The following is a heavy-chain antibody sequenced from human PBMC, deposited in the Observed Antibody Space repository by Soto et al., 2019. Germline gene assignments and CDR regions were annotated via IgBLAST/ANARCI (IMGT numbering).Heavy chain of an antibody. J-gene: IGHJ4*02. V-gene: IGHV1-18*01. CDR2: INAHNGNT. Sequence: QVHLVQSGAEVKKPGASVKVSCQASGYAFTTYGITWVRQAPGQGLEWMGWINAHNGNTNYAQKLQGRVTVTRDTSTSTAYMEVRSLRYYDTAVYYCARGRYGDYWGQGSLFTVSS. D-gene: IGHD1-1*01. CDR3: ARGRYGDY. CDR1: GYAFTTYG.